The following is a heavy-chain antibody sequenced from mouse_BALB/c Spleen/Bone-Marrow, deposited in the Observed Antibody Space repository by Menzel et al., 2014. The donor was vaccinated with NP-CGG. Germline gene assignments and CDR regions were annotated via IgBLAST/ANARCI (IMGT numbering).Heavy chain of an antibody. J-gene: IGHJ1*01. Sequence: EVQGVESGGGLVKPGGSLKLSCAASGFTFSSCAMSWVRQTPEKRLEWVSTITIGGSYTYYPDSVKGRFTISRDNAKNMLYLQMSSLRSEDTAMYCCARIMVVRRGWYFDVWGAGTTVTVSS. CDR1: GFTFSSCA. CDR2: ITIGGSYT. D-gene: IGHD1-1*02. V-gene: IGHV5-9-3*01. CDR3: ARIMVVRRGWYFDV.